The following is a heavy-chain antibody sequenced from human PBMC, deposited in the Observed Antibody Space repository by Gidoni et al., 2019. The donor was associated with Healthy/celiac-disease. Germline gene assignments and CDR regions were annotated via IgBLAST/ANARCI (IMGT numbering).Heavy chain of an antibody. V-gene: IGHV3-9*01. CDR3: AKDAYSSYTLFDY. Sequence: EVQLVESVGGLVQPGRSLRLSCASSVLTFDAYAMHSVRQAPGKGLEWVSGISWNSGSIGYADSVKGRFTISRDNAKNSLYLQMNRLRAEDTALYYCAKDAYSSYTLFDYWGQGTLVNVSS. D-gene: IGHD6-6*01. J-gene: IGHJ4*02. CDR1: VLTFDAYA. CDR2: ISWNSGSI.